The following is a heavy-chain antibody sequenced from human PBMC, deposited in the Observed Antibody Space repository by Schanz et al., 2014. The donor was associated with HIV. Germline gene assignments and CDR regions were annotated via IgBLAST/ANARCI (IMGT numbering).Heavy chain of an antibody. D-gene: IGHD2-21*02. J-gene: IGHJ6*02. CDR1: GGTFSIYA. V-gene: IGHV1-69*01. CDR3: TRAYCGADCSRFYYYGTDV. CDR2: IVPIFGTT. Sequence: QVPLVQSGAEVKKPGSSVKVSCKASGGTFSIYAISWVRQAPGQGLEWMGGIVPIFGTTNYAQRFQGRVSIAADESTSTAYMELSGLRSEDTAVYYCTRAYCGADCSRFYYYGTDVWGQGTTVTVSS.